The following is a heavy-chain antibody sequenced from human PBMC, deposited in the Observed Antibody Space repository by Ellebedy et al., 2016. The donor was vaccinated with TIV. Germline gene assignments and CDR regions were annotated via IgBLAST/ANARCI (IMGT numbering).Heavy chain of an antibody. D-gene: IGHD6-6*01. Sequence: GESLKISCAASGFPFRSYGMHWVRPAPGKGLEWVAVIWYDGSNKNYGDSVKGRFTISRDNSKNTLSLQINSLRAVDTAVYYCARRIAARPDYYYAMDVWGQGTTVTVAS. CDR2: IWYDGSNK. CDR3: ARRIAARPDYYYAMDV. J-gene: IGHJ6*02. V-gene: IGHV3-33*08. CDR1: GFPFRSYG.